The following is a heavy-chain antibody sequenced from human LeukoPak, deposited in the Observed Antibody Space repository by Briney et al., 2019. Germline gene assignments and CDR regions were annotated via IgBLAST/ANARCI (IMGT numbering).Heavy chain of an antibody. J-gene: IGHJ4*02. V-gene: IGHV3-74*01. CDR2: ISTDGYTT. D-gene: IGHD2-15*01. CDR1: GLAFSACK. Sequence: GGSLRLSCAASGLAFSACKLHWVRQAPRKGLVWVSRISTDGYTTDYADFVQGRFTASRDNTKNTWSLEMNSLRAEDTAVYYCVVGGSPGYWGQGTLVTVSS. CDR3: VVGGSPGY.